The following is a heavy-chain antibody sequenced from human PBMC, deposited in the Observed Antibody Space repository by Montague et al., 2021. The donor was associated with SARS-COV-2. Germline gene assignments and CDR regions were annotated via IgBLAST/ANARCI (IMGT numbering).Heavy chain of an antibody. J-gene: IGHJ4*02. D-gene: IGHD3-10*01. CDR3: TRNAHYGSASYYIDY. V-gene: IGHV4-61*08. CDR2: IYYSVDT. Sequence: SETLSLTCTVSGASVNSGDFYWSRIRQAPGKGLEWMGYIYYSVDTNYNPSLKSRISISVDRSMNQFSLKLSSVTAADTAVYFCTRNAHYGSASYYIDYWGLGTVVIVSS. CDR1: GASVNSGDFY.